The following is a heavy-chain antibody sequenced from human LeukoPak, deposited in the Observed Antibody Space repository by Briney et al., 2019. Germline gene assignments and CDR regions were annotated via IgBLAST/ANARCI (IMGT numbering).Heavy chain of an antibody. CDR1: GYAFTSYG. CDR2: ISAYNGNT. V-gene: IGHV1-18*01. Sequence: ASVKVSCKASGYAFTSYGISWVRQAPGQGLEWMGWISAYNGNTNYAPKLQGRVTMTTDTSTSTAYMELRSLRSDDTAVYFCAREDCSGGSCYSLSLTPVFHVFDIWGQGTMVTVSS. D-gene: IGHD2-15*01. CDR3: AREDCSGGSCYSLSLTPVFHVFDI. J-gene: IGHJ3*02.